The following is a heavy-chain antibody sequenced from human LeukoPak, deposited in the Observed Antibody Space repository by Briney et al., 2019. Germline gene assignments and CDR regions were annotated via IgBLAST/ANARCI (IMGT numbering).Heavy chain of an antibody. V-gene: IGHV1-69*06. J-gene: IGHJ6*03. D-gene: IGHD1-7*01. Sequence: GASVKVSCKASGGTFSSYAISWVRQAPGQGLEWMGRIIPIFGTANYAQKSQGRVTITADKSTSTAYMELSSLRSEDTAVYYCASDMRTGTTSPYYYMDVWGKGTTVTVSS. CDR2: IIPIFGTA. CDR1: GGTFSSYA. CDR3: ASDMRTGTTSPYYYMDV.